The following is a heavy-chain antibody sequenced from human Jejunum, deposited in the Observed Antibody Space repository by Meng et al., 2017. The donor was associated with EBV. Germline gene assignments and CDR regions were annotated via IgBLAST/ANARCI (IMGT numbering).Heavy chain of an antibody. CDR3: MRGSGAGGRDWFDP. Sequence: QVQLVHLGREVTKLGATVNVSCKGSGYTFTNHDINGVRQAHGQGLEWMGWMNSNSGDTGYAQKFQGRVTMTRDTSINTAYMELSSLTSEDTALYYCMRGSGAGGRDWFDPWGQGTLVTVSS. D-gene: IGHD6-19*01. V-gene: IGHV1-8*01. CDR2: MNSNSGDT. J-gene: IGHJ5*02. CDR1: GYTFTNHD.